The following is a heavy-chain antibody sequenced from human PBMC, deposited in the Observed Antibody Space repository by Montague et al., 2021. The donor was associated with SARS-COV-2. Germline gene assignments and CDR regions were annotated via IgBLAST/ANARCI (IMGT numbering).Heavy chain of an antibody. D-gene: IGHD3-9*01. CDR1: GDSVGVEDAG. V-gene: IGHV6-1*01. J-gene: IGHJ6*03. CDR3: ARDIKPTGDILTGYLPYYYYMDV. Sequence: CAISGDSVGVEDAGWSWVGQTPSIDLELLVMTYYRFERYNDYAVSVKSRITINPDTSKNQFSLQLNSVTPEDTTVYYCARDIKPTGDILTGYLPYYYYMDVWGKGTKVTVSS. CDR2: TYYRFERYN.